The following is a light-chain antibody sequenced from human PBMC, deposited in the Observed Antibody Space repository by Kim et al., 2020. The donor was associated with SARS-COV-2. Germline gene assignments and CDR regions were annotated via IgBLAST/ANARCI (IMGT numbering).Light chain of an antibody. J-gene: IGKJ4*01. CDR3: QQYNNWPLS. CDR2: GAS. Sequence: GSPGERATLSCRASQSVSSNLAWYQQKPGQAPRLLIYGASTRATGIPVRFSGSGSGTEFTLTISSLQSEDFAVYYCQQYNNWPLSFGGGTKVDIK. CDR1: QSVSSN. V-gene: IGKV3-15*01.